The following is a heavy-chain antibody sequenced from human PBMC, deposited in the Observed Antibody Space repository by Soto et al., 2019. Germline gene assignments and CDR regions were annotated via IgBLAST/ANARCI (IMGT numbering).Heavy chain of an antibody. CDR1: GYTFTGYY. D-gene: IGHD2-15*01. CDR2: INPNSGGT. V-gene: IGHV1-2*04. Sequence: ASVKVSCKASGYTFTGYYMHWVRQAPGQGLEWMGWINPNSGGTNYAQKFQGWVTMTRDTSISTAYMELSRLRSDDTAVYYCARSCSGGSCYSGYYYGMDVWGQGTTVTVSS. CDR3: ARSCSGGSCYSGYYYGMDV. J-gene: IGHJ6*02.